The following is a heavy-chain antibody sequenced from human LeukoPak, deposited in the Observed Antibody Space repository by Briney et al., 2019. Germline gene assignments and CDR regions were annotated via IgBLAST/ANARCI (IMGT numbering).Heavy chain of an antibody. J-gene: IGHJ5*02. CDR3: VREAGYCASVCLKSNWFDP. CDR2: ISNGNT. D-gene: IGHD2-21*02. CDR1: GFPFSNHA. V-gene: IGHV3-23*01. Sequence: GGSLRLSCAASGFPFSNHAMSWVRHPPGKGLEWVSAISNGNTYYADSVRGRFTISRDDSKNKVYLQMNSLRGEDTALYYCVREAGYCASVCLKSNWFDPWGQGTLVTVSS.